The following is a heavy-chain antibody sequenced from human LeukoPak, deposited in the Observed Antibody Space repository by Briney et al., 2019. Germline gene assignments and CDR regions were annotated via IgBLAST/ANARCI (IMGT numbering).Heavy chain of an antibody. V-gene: IGHV3-30*02. CDR1: GFTFSSYG. CDR2: IRYDGSNK. J-gene: IGHJ4*02. Sequence: GGSLRLSCAASGFTFSSYGMHWVRQAPGKGLEWVAFIRYDGSNKYYADSVKGRFTISRDNSKNTLYLQMNSLRAEDTAVYYCARDMVDGSKSRAGYFDYWGQGTLVTVSS. D-gene: IGHD3-10*01. CDR3: ARDMVDGSKSRAGYFDY.